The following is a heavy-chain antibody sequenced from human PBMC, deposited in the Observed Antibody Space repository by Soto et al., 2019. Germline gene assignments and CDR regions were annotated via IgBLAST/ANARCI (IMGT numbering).Heavy chain of an antibody. Sequence: SETLSLTCTVSGGSISSYYWSWIQQPPGKGLEWIGYIYYSGSTNYNPSLKSRVTISVDTSKNQFSLKLSSVTAADTAVYYCARVNRGYYDSSGYWFDPWGQGTLVTVSS. CDR3: ARVNRGYYDSSGYWFDP. CDR1: GGSISSYY. J-gene: IGHJ5*02. V-gene: IGHV4-59*01. D-gene: IGHD3-22*01. CDR2: IYYSGST.